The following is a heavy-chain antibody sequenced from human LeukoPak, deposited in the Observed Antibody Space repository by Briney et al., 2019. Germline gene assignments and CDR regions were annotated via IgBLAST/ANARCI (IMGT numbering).Heavy chain of an antibody. CDR3: VRDVSNENSWWCDY. V-gene: IGHV1-46*01. CDR2: INPTGDSA. D-gene: IGHD2-8*02. Sequence: ASVKVSCKASGYTFTGNWMHWVRQAPGQGLEWMGVINPTGDSAAYAQKFRGRLTMTRDTSTNTDYMELSSLRSDDTAVYYCVRDVSNENSWWCDYWGQGTLVIVSS. CDR1: GYTFTGNW. J-gene: IGHJ4*02.